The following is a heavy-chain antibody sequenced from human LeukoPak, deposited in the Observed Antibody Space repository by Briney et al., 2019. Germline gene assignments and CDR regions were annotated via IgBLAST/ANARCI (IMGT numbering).Heavy chain of an antibody. CDR2: ISCSGGST. V-gene: IGHV3-23*01. J-gene: IGHJ4*02. CDR1: GFTFSSYA. Sequence: GGSLRLSCAASGFTFSSYAMSWVRQAPGKGLEWVSAISCSGGSTYYADSVKGRFTISRDNSKNTLYLQMNSLRAEDTAVYYCAKGHRCYDFWSGYCPFDYWGQGTLVTVSS. CDR3: AKGHRCYDFWSGYCPFDY. D-gene: IGHD3-3*01.